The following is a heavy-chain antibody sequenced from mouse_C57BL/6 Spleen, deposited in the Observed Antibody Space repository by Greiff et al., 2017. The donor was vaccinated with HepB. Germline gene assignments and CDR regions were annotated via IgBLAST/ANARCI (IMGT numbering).Heavy chain of an antibody. J-gene: IGHJ1*03. Sequence: EVQGVESGGGLVKPGGSLKLSCAASGFTFSSYAMSWVRQTPEKRLEWVATISDGGSYTYYPDNVKGRFTISRDNAKNNLYLQMSHLKSEDTAMYYCARDQGYYGSSLWYFDVWGTGTTVTVSS. D-gene: IGHD1-1*01. CDR3: ARDQGYYGSSLWYFDV. CDR2: ISDGGSYT. CDR1: GFTFSSYA. V-gene: IGHV5-4*01.